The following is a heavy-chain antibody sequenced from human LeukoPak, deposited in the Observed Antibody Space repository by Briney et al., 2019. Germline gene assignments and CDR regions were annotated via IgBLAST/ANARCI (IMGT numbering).Heavy chain of an antibody. V-gene: IGHV3-48*03. CDR2: ISSSGSTI. J-gene: IGHJ4*02. CDR1: GFTFSSYE. CDR3: ARDSGPGYSSTWYDY. Sequence: GGSLRLSCAASGFTFSSYEMNWVRQAPGKGLGWVSYISSSGSTIYYADSVKGRFTISRENAKNSLYLKMNSLRAEDTAVYYCARDSGPGYSSTWYDYWGQGTLVTVSS. D-gene: IGHD6-13*01.